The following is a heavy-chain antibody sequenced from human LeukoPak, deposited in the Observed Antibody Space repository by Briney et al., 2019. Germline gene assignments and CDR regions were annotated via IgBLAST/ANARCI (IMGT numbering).Heavy chain of an antibody. CDR2: MKEDGSVI. J-gene: IGHJ4*02. V-gene: IGHV3-7*01. D-gene: IGHD1-26*01. Sequence: GGSLRLSCAASGFPFDVQTMSWVRHAPGKGLDWVASMKEDGSVIYYVDSVKGRFTISRDNSKNSLYLQMNSLRAEDTAVYYCAKGGATRGRFENWGQGTPVTVSS. CDR3: AKGGATRGRFEN. CDR1: GFPFDVQT.